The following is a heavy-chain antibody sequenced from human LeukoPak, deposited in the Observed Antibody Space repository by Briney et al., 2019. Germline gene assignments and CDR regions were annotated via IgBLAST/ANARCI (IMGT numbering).Heavy chain of an antibody. CDR2: IKEDGSEK. CDR3: ARDNAPGIDY. V-gene: IGHV3-7*03. J-gene: IGHJ4*02. Sequence: GGSLRLSCSASEFTIANYWMGWVRQAPGKGLEWVANIKEDGSEKYYVGSVKGRFTISRDNAKNSVYLQMNGLRVEDTAVYYCARDNAPGIDYWGQGTLVTVSS. CDR1: EFTIANYW.